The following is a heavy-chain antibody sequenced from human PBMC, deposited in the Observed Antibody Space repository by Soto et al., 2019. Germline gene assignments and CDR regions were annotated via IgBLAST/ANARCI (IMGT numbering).Heavy chain of an antibody. D-gene: IGHD5-18*01. CDR2: IYPGDSDT. CDR3: ARHAVPTATYYYYMDV. V-gene: IGHV5-51*01. CDR1: GYSFTSYW. Sequence: PGESLKISCKCSGYSFTSYWIGWVRQMPGKGLEWMGIIYPGDSDTRYSPSFQGQVTISADKSISTAYLQWSSLKASDTAMYYCARHAVPTATYYYYMDVWGKGTTVTVSS. J-gene: IGHJ6*03.